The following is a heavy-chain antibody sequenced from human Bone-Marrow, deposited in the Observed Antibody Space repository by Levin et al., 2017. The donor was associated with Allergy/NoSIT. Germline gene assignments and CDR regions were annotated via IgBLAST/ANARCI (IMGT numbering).Heavy chain of an antibody. V-gene: IGHV1-2*02. CDR1: GYTFTGYY. Sequence: GESLKISCKASGYTFTGYYMHWVRQAPGQGLEWMGWINPNSGGTNYAQKFQGRVTMTRDTSISTAYMELSRLRSDDTAVYYCARDLTHPVVPAASPGIAAAGTLPYDYGMDGWGQGTTVTVSS. J-gene: IGHJ6*02. D-gene: IGHD6-13*01. CDR3: ARDLTHPVVPAASPGIAAAGTLPYDYGMDG. CDR2: INPNSGGT.